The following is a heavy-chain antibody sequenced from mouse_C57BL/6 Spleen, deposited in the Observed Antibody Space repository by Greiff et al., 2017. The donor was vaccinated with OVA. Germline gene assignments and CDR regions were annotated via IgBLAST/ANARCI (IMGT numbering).Heavy chain of an antibody. V-gene: IGHV1-50*01. CDR1: GYTFTSYW. Sequence: VQLQQPGAELVKPGASVKLSCKASGYTFTSYWMHWVKQRPGQGLEWIGNINPGDSYTNYNQKVKAKATLTVDTSSSTAYMPLSSLTSEDSSVYYCARGSSYYYYDVWGPGTSVTVAS. J-gene: IGHJ1*01. CDR3: ARGSSYYYYDV. D-gene: IGHD1-1*01. CDR2: INPGDSYT.